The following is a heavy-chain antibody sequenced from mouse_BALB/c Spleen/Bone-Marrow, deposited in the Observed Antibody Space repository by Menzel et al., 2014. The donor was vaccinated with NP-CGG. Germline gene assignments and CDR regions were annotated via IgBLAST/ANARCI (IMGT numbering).Heavy chain of an antibody. V-gene: IGHV1-69*01. CDR1: GYTFTDYW. Sequence: QVQLKESGAELVMPGASVKMSCKASGYTFTDYWMHWVKQRPGQGLEWIGAIDTSDSYTGYNQKFKGKATLTVDESSSTAYMQLSSLTSEDSAVYYCARKYDYYYAMDYWGQGTSVTVSS. CDR3: ARKYDYYYAMDY. J-gene: IGHJ4*01. CDR2: IDTSDSYT. D-gene: IGHD2-4*01.